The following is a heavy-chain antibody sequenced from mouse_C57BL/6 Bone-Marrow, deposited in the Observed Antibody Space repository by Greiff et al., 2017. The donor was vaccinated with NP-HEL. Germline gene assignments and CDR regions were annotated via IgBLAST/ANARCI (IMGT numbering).Heavy chain of an antibody. CDR3: ARVYYSNYVGYWYFDV. CDR2: ISNGGGST. D-gene: IGHD2-5*01. Sequence: LQESGGGLVQPGGSLKLSCAASGFTFSDYYMYWVRQTPEKRLEWVAYISNGGGSTYYPDTVKGRFTISRDNAKNTLYLQMSRLKSEDTAMYYCARVYYSNYVGYWYFDVWGTGTTVTVSS. J-gene: IGHJ1*03. CDR1: GFTFSDYY. V-gene: IGHV5-12*01.